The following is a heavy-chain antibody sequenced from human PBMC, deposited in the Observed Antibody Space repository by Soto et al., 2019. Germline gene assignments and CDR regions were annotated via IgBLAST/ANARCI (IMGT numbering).Heavy chain of an antibody. Sequence: GESLKISCKGSGYSFTSYWISWVRQMPGKGLEWMGRIDPSDSYTNYSPSFQGHVTISADKSISTAYLQWSSLKASDTAMYYCARHTEGPDYYDSSGSHYWGQGTLVTVSS. CDR2: IDPSDSYT. V-gene: IGHV5-10-1*01. J-gene: IGHJ4*02. CDR3: ARHTEGPDYYDSSGSHY. CDR1: GYSFTSYW. D-gene: IGHD3-22*01.